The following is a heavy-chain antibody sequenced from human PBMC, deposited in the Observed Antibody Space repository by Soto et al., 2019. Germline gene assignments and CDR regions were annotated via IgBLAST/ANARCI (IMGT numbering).Heavy chain of an antibody. CDR2: IYYSGTT. V-gene: IGHV4-28*01. CDR1: SYSITSSNW. D-gene: IGHD1-26*01. J-gene: IGHJ4*02. CDR3: ARREIQGPIDY. Sequence: SATLSLTCAFNSYSITSSNWWCLIRQPPGKGLEWIGYIYYSGTTYYNPSLKSRVTMSVDTSKNQFSLKLTSVTAVDTAVYYCARREIQGPIDYWGQGTLVTVS.